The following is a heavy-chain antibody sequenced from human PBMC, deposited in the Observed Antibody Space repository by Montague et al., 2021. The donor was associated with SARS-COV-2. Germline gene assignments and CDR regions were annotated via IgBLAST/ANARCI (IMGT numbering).Heavy chain of an antibody. Sequence: SETLSLTCTASGGSISPYYWTWIRQPPGKGLEWIGYIYYTGNTKYKPSLKNRVTISVDTSKNQFSLNLKSVTAADTAVYYCARDRGRYFDSGSYYWLDSWGQGTLVTVSS. V-gene: IGHV4-59*01. CDR3: ARDRGRYFDSGSYYWLDS. CDR2: IYYTGNT. J-gene: IGHJ5*01. D-gene: IGHD3-10*01. CDR1: GGSISPYY.